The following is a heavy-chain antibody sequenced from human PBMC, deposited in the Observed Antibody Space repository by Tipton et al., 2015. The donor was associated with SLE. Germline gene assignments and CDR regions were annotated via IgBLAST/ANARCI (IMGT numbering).Heavy chain of an antibody. Sequence: LRLSCTVSGGSISSYYWSWIRQPPGKGLEWIGYIYYSGSTNYNPSLKSRVTISVDTSKNQFSLKLSSVTAADTAVYYCARERNVWFGEFCYYYGMDVWGQGTTVTVSS. D-gene: IGHD3-10*01. CDR2: IYYSGST. J-gene: IGHJ6*02. CDR3: ARERNVWFGEFCYYYGMDV. CDR1: GGSISSYY. V-gene: IGHV4-59*12.